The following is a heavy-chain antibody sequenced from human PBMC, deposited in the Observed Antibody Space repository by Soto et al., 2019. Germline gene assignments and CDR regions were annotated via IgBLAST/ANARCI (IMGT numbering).Heavy chain of an antibody. D-gene: IGHD5-18*01. CDR1: GGSISSSSYY. V-gene: IGHV4-39*01. CDR2: IYYSGSA. Sequence: QLQLQESGPGLVKPSETLSLTCTVSGGSISSSSYYWGWIRQPPGKGLEWSGSIYYSGSAYYNPPLKSRVTVAVDTTKNQFSLKLSSVTAADTAVYYCARLGRRGYSYGDAFDIWGQGTMVTVSS. J-gene: IGHJ3*02. CDR3: ARLGRRGYSYGDAFDI.